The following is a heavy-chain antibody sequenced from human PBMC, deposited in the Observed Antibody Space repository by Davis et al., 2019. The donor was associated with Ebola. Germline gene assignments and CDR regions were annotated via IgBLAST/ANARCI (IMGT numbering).Heavy chain of an antibody. D-gene: IGHD3-10*01. CDR2: IDPSDSYT. V-gene: IGHV5-10-1*01. Sequence: GESLKISCKGSGYSFTSYWISWVRQMPGKGLEWMGRIDPSDSYTNYSPSFQGHVTISADKSISTAYLQWSSLKASDTAMYYCARLKHYYGSGSIGENWFDPWGQGTLVTVSS. CDR1: GYSFTSYW. CDR3: ARLKHYYGSGSIGENWFDP. J-gene: IGHJ5*02.